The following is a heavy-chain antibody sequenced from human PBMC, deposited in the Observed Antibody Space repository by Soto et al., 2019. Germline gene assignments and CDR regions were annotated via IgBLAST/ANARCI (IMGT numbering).Heavy chain of an antibody. V-gene: IGHV4-61*01. J-gene: IGHJ5*02. CDR1: GGSVSSGSYY. CDR3: ARGRVMGYFWSGYYTSSWFDP. Sequence: TSETLSLTCTVSGGSVSSGSYYWSWIRQPPGKGLEWIGEINHSGSTNYNPSLKSRVTISVDTSKNQFSLKLSSVTAADTAVYYCARGRVMGYFWSGYYTSSWFDPWGQGTLVTVSS. CDR2: INHSGST. D-gene: IGHD3-3*01.